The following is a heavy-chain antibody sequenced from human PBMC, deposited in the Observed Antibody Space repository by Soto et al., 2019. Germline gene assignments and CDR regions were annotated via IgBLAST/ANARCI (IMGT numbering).Heavy chain of an antibody. CDR3: ANTGPY. J-gene: IGHJ4*02. Sequence: QVQLVESGGGVVQPGRSLRLSCAASGFTFSSYGMHWVRQAPGKGLEWVAVIWFDGSNKFYADSVKGRFTISRYNSKNTVSLQRHSLRDDASAAYYCANTGPYCVQGTLVTVSS. CDR2: IWFDGSNK. V-gene: IGHV3-33*06. CDR1: GFTFSSYG.